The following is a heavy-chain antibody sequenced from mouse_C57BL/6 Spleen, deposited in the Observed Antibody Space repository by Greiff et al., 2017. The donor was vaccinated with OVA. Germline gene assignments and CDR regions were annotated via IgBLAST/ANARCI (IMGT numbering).Heavy chain of an antibody. D-gene: IGHD1-2*01. CDR3: AKGDYYGRDAMDY. Sequence: QVQLKQSGPELVKPGASVKISCKASGYAFSSSWMNWVKQRPGKGLEWIGRIYPGDGDTNYNGKFKGKATLTADKSSSTAYMQLSSLTSEDSAVYCCAKGDYYGRDAMDYWGQGTSVTVSS. J-gene: IGHJ4*01. CDR1: GYAFSSSW. V-gene: IGHV1-82*01. CDR2: IYPGDGDT.